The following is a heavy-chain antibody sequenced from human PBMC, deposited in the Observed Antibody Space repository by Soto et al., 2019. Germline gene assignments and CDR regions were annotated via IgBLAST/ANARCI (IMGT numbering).Heavy chain of an antibody. CDR2: ISGSGGST. D-gene: IGHD3-22*01. CDR1: GCTFRSYA. CDR3: AKDPTYYYDSSGYYSTGYFDY. J-gene: IGHJ4*02. V-gene: IGHV3-23*01. Sequence: PGGSLRLSCAASGCTFRSYAMSWVRQAPGRWLEWVSAISGSGGSTYYADSVKGLFTVSRDNSKNTLYLQMNSLRAEDTAVYYCAKDPTYYYDSSGYYSTGYFDYWGQGSLVTVTS.